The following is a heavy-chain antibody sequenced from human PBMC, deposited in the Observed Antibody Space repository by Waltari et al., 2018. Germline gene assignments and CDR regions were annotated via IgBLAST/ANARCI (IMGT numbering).Heavy chain of an antibody. CDR1: GFTFSSYG. D-gene: IGHD2-8*01. V-gene: IGHV3-30*18. CDR3: AKSHEDLMIYCPDY. CDR2: ISYDGSNK. J-gene: IGHJ4*02. Sequence: QVQLVESGGGVVQPGRSLRLSCAASGFTFSSYGMHLVRPAPGKGVEWVAVISYDGSNKYYADSVKGRFTISRDNSKNTLYLQMNSLRAEDTAVYYCAKSHEDLMIYCPDYWGQGTLVTVSS.